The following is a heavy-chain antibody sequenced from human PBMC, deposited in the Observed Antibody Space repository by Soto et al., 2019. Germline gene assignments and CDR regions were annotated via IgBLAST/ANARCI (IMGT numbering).Heavy chain of an antibody. Sequence: ETLSLTCTVSGGSISSSSYYWGWIRQPPGKGLEWIGSIYYSGNTYYNPSLKSRVTISVDTAKNQFSLKLSSVTAADTAVYYFARHYYFGSGSYYTRPFDFWGQETLVTVSS. D-gene: IGHD3-10*01. V-gene: IGHV4-39*01. CDR2: IYYSGNT. CDR1: GGSISSSSYY. J-gene: IGHJ4*02. CDR3: ARHYYFGSGSYYTRPFDF.